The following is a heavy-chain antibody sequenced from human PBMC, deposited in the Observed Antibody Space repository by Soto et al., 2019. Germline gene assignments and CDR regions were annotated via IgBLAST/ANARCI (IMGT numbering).Heavy chain of an antibody. CDR2: IYHSGST. CDR1: GGSISSGGYS. V-gene: IGHV4-30-2*01. D-gene: IGHD4-17*01. Sequence: PSETLSLTCAVSGGSISSGGYSWSGIRQPPGKGLEWIGYIYHSGSTYYNPSLKSRVTISVDRSKNQFSLKLTSVTAADTAVYYCARASIDYGDGYNFDYWGQGTLVTVSS. CDR3: ARASIDYGDGYNFDY. J-gene: IGHJ4*02.